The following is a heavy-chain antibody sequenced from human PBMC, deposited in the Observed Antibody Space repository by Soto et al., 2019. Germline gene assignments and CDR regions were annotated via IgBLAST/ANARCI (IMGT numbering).Heavy chain of an antibody. V-gene: IGHV1-18*01. Sequence: ASLKVSCKASGYTFTSYGISWVRQAPGQGLEWMGWISAYNGNTNYAQKLQGRVTMTTDTSTGTAYMELRSLRSEDTAVYYCAVQTYYDYIWGSSLSSYWGQGTLVTVSS. J-gene: IGHJ4*02. CDR3: AVQTYYDYIWGSSLSSY. CDR2: ISAYNGNT. CDR1: GYTFTSYG. D-gene: IGHD3-16*01.